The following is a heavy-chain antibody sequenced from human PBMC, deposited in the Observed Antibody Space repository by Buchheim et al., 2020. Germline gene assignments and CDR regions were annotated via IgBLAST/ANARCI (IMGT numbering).Heavy chain of an antibody. CDR1: GGSISSNYW. Sequence: QVQLQESGPGLVKPSGTLSLTCDVSGGSISSNYWWSWVRQPPGMGLEWIGEIYHSGSTNYNPSLTSRVTISVDKSKNKFSLKLTAVTAADTAVYYCARIPYYYYYGLDVWGQGTT. CDR2: IYHSGST. V-gene: IGHV4-4*02. D-gene: IGHD2-21*01. J-gene: IGHJ6*02. CDR3: ARIPYYYYYGLDV.